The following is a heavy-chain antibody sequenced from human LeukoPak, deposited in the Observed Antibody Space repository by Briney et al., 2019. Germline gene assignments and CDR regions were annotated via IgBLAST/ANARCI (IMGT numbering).Heavy chain of an antibody. J-gene: IGHJ4*02. CDR1: GYTFTGYY. CDR2: INPNSGGT. V-gene: IGHV1-2*06. CDR3: AREDNLGSGSSPIDY. Sequence: GASVKVSCKASGYTFTGYYMDWVRQAPGQGLEWMGRINPNSGGTNYAQKFQGRVTMTRDTSISTAYMELSRLRSDDTAAYYCAREDNLGSGSSPIDYWGQGTLVTVSS. D-gene: IGHD6-19*01.